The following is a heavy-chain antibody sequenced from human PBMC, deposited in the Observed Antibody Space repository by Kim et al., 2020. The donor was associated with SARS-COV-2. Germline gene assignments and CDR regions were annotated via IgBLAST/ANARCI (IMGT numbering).Heavy chain of an antibody. CDR3: ARAPWGDHGDYYFDY. V-gene: IGHV1-8*01. Sequence: KSQGRVTMTRNTSISTAYMELSSLRSEDTAVYYCARAPWGDHGDYYFDYWGQGTLVTVSS. J-gene: IGHJ4*02. D-gene: IGHD4-17*01.